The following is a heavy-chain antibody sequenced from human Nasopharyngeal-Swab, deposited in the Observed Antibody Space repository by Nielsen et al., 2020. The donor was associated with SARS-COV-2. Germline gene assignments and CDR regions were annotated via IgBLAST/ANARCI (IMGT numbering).Heavy chain of an antibody. D-gene: IGHD2-15*01. CDR2: INAGNGNT. CDR3: AREAVVVVGYWFDP. Sequence: SVKVSCKASGYTFTSYAMHWVRQAPGKRLEWMGWINAGNGNTKYSQKFQGRVTITRDTSASTAYMELSSLRSEDTAVYYCAREAVVVVGYWFDPWGQGTLVTVSS. V-gene: IGHV1-3*01. CDR1: GYTFTSYA. J-gene: IGHJ5*02.